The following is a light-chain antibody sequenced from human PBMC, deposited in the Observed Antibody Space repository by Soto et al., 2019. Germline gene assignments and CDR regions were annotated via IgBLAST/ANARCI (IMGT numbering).Light chain of an antibody. CDR2: GAS. CDR3: QQYNAWPYT. V-gene: IGKV3-15*01. Sequence: EIVLTQSPAALSVSPGERATLSCRASQSVNNHLAWYQQKLGQAPRLLIYGASTRATGIPVRCSVSGSGTECTLTISSLQSEDCASYYCQQYNAWPYTFGQGTKVEI. CDR1: QSVNNH. J-gene: IGKJ2*01.